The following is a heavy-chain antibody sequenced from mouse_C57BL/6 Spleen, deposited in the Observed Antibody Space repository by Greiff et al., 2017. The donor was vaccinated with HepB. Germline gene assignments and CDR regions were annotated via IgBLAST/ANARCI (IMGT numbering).Heavy chain of an antibody. V-gene: IGHV5-6*01. CDR1: GFTFSSYG. CDR2: ISSGGSYT. Sequence: EVKLVESGGDLVKPGGSLKLSCAASGFTFSSYGMSWVRQTPDKRLEWVATISSGGSYTYYPDSVKGRFTISRDNAKNTLYLHMSSLKSEDTAMYYCARQPAQAHYYAMDYWGQGTSVTVSS. J-gene: IGHJ4*01. CDR3: ARQPAQAHYYAMDY. D-gene: IGHD3-2*02.